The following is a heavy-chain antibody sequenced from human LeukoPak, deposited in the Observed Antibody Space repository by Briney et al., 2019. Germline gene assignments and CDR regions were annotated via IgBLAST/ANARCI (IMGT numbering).Heavy chain of an antibody. V-gene: IGHV3-23*01. CDR2: ISGNGGST. CDR1: GFTFSSYG. Sequence: GGSLRLSCAASGFTFSSYGMSWVRQAPGKGLEWVSAISGNGGSTYYADSVKGRFTISRDNSKNTLYLQVNSLRVDDTALYYCAKDLIYDILTVGDPYWGQGTLVTVSS. CDR3: AKDLIYDILTVGDPY. D-gene: IGHD3-9*01. J-gene: IGHJ4*02.